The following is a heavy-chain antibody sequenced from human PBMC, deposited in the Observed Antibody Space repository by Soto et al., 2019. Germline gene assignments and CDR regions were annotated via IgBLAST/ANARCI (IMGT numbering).Heavy chain of an antibody. D-gene: IGHD6-19*01. J-gene: IGHJ6*02. CDR1: GGTFSSYA. Sequence: SVKVSCKASGGTFSSYAISWVRQAPGQGLEWMGGIIPIFGTANYAQKFQGRVTVTADESTSTAYMELSSLRSEDTAVYYCARAIRIAVGTMDYYYYGMDVWGQGTTVTVSS. V-gene: IGHV1-69*13. CDR3: ARAIRIAVGTMDYYYYGMDV. CDR2: IIPIFGTA.